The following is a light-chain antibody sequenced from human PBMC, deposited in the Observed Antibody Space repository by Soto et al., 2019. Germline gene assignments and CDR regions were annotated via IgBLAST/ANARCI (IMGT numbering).Light chain of an antibody. Sequence: DIQMTQSPSSLSASVGDRVTITCRASQGIRHYLAWYQQKPGKVPKLLIYEASSLQSGVPSRFSGSGSGTDFTLTISSLQPEDFATYYCQQSYSTLITFGQGTRLEIK. CDR3: QQSYSTLIT. J-gene: IGKJ5*01. CDR1: QGIRHY. CDR2: EAS. V-gene: IGKV1-39*01.